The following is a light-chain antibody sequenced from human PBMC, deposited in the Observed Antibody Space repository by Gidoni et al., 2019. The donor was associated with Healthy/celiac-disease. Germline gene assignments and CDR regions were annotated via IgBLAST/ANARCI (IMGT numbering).Light chain of an antibody. V-gene: IGLV2-14*01. CDR3: SSYTSSSTRVV. CDR1: SSDVGGYNY. CDR2: EVS. Sequence: QSALTQPPSVSGSPGQSLTISCPGTSSDVGGYNYVSWDQQHPGKAPKLMIYEVSNRPSGVSNRFSGSKSGNTASLTISGLQAEDEADYYCSSYTSSSTRVVFGGGTKLTVL. J-gene: IGLJ2*01.